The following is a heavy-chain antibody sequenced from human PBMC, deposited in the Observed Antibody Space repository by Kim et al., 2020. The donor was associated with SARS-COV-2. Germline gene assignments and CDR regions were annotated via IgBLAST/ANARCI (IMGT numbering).Heavy chain of an antibody. V-gene: IGHV6-1*01. D-gene: IGHD3-3*01. Sequence: SQTLSLTCAISGDSVSSNSAAWNWIRQSPSRGLEWLGRTYYRSKWYNDYAVSVKSRITINPDTSKNQFSLQLNSVTPEDTAVYYCARGDLPGARGMGENYDFWSGPNYYYYGMDVWGQGTTVTVSS. CDR3: ARGDLPGARGMGENYDFWSGPNYYYYGMDV. CDR1: GDSVSSNSAA. CDR2: TYYRSKWYN. J-gene: IGHJ6*02.